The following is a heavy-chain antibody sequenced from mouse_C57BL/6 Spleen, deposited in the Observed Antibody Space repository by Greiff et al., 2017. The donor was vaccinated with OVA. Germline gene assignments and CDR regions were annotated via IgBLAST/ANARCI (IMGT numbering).Heavy chain of an antibody. CDR1: GYAFSSSW. Sequence: VKLQESGPELVKPGASVKISCKASGYAFSSSWMNWVKQRPGKGLEWIGRIYPGDGDTNYNGKFKGKATLTADKSSSTAYMQLSSLTSEDSAVYFCARSTGPDYWGQGTTLTVSS. CDR3: ARSTGPDY. J-gene: IGHJ2*01. V-gene: IGHV1-82*01. CDR2: IYPGDGDT. D-gene: IGHD4-1*02.